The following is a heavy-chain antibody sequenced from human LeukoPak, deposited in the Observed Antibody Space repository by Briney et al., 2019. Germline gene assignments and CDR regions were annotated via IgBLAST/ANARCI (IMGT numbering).Heavy chain of an antibody. CDR1: GFTVSSIY. D-gene: IGHD6-19*01. CDR2: IYSDGNT. CDR3: AGDTHSSSWYDH. Sequence: PGGSLRLSCAVSGFTVSSIYMSWVRQAPGKGLEWVSFIYSDGNTYYADSVKGRFTLSRDSSRNTLYLQMNSLRVDDTAVYYCAGDTHSSSWYDHWGQGTLVTVSS. J-gene: IGHJ5*02. V-gene: IGHV3-53*01.